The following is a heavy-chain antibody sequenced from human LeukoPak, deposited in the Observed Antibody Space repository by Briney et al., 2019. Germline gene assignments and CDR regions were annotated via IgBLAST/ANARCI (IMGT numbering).Heavy chain of an antibody. Sequence: KPSETLSLTCTVSGGSISSYYWSWIRQPPGKGLEWIGYIYYSGSTNYNPSLKSRVTISVDTSKNQFSLKLSSVTAADTAVYYCARSGRGYSYGYDYWGQGTLVTVSS. CDR1: GGSISSYY. J-gene: IGHJ4*02. CDR2: IYYSGST. CDR3: ARSGRGYSYGYDY. V-gene: IGHV4-59*01. D-gene: IGHD5-18*01.